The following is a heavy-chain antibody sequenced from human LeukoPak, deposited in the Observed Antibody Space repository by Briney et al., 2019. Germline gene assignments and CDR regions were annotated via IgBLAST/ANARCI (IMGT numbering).Heavy chain of an antibody. CDR1: GYTFTGYD. CDR3: TRETSSRYFDY. V-gene: IGHV1-8*01. CDR2: MHPNSGDT. Sequence: ALVKVSCKTSGYTFTGYDINWVRQAAGQGFEWMGWMHPNSGDTGYAHNLQGRITITRDSSTATVFMELSSLRSEDTAVYYCTRETSSRYFDYWGQGTLVTVSS. J-gene: IGHJ4*02.